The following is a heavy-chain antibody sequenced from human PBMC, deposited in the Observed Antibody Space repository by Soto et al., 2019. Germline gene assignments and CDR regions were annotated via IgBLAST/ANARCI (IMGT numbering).Heavy chain of an antibody. V-gene: IGHV2-5*01. Sequence: GSGPTLVNPTQTLTLTCTFSGFSLTTGGLGVGWIRQPPGKALEWLALIYWNDDKRYRPSLKNRLTITKDTSKNQVVLTLTNMDPVDTATYYCAHTPDFWSGYYPGFDYWGQGTLVTVSS. CDR1: GFSLTTGGLG. CDR3: AHTPDFWSGYYPGFDY. J-gene: IGHJ4*02. CDR2: IYWNDDK. D-gene: IGHD3-3*01.